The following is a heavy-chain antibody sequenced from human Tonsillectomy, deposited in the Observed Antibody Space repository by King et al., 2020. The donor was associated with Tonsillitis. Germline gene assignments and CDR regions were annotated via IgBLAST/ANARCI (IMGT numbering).Heavy chain of an antibody. V-gene: IGHV3-30*18. J-gene: IGHJ4*02. CDR2: IAYDGSNK. Sequence: QRVQYGGGVVQPGRSLRLSCAASGFTFSSYGMHRGRQAPGKGLEGVAVIAYDGSNKKYADSVKGRFTISRDNSKNTLYLQMNSLRVEDTAVYYCAKEEVGFDYWGQGTLVTVSS. CDR1: GFTFSSYG. CDR3: AKEEVGFDY.